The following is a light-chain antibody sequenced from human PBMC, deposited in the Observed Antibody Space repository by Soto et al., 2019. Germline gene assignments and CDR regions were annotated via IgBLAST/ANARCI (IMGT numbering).Light chain of an antibody. V-gene: IGLV7-46*01. CDR2: DTS. Sequence: QAVVTQEPSRTVSPGGPVTLTCGSSTGAVTTDHYPYWFQQKPGQAPRTLIYDTSNKHSWTPARFSGSLLGGKAALTLSGAQSEDEAEYYCLLSYSGARLYVFGSGTKVTVL. CDR1: TGAVTTDHY. J-gene: IGLJ1*01. CDR3: LLSYSGARLYV.